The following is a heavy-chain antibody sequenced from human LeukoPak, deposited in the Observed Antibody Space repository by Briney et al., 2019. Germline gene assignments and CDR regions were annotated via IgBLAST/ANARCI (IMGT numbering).Heavy chain of an antibody. Sequence: SETLSLTCTVSGGSISSYYWSWIRQPPGKGLEWIGYIYYSGSTNYNPSLKSRVTISVDTSKNQFSLKLSSVTAADTAVYYCARDPYSGNYGNDYYYYMDVWGKGTTVTISS. CDR3: ARDPYSGNYGNDYYYYMDV. V-gene: IGHV4-59*01. CDR2: IYYSGST. J-gene: IGHJ6*03. D-gene: IGHD1-26*01. CDR1: GGSISSYY.